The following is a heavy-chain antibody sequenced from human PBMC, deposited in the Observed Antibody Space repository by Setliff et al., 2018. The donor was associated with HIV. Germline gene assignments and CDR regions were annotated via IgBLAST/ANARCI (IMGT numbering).Heavy chain of an antibody. CDR1: GFRFRSYW. Sequence: GGSLRLSCAASGFRFRSYWMSWVRQAPGEGLEWDSAILSTCERTFYADSVKGRFTISRDNSKNTAYLQMNSLRAEDTAEYYCAKELAASGPGYFDSWGRGILVTVSS. J-gene: IGHJ4*02. CDR2: ILSTCERT. V-gene: IGHV3-23*01. CDR3: AKELAASGPGYFDS. D-gene: IGHD3-22*01.